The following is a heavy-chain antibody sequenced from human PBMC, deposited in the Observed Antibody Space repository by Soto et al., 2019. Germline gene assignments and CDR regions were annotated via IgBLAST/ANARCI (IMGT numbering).Heavy chain of an antibody. CDR3: ARDTAPYHDYYGMDV. D-gene: IGHD5-18*01. V-gene: IGHV1-3*01. Sequence: ASVKVSCKAAGYTFTSYARHWVRQAPGQRLEWMGWINAGNGNKKYSQKFQGRVTITRDTSASTAYMELSSLRSEDTAVYYCARDTAPYHDYYGMDVWGQGTTVTVSS. CDR1: GYTFTSYA. J-gene: IGHJ6*02. CDR2: INAGNGNK.